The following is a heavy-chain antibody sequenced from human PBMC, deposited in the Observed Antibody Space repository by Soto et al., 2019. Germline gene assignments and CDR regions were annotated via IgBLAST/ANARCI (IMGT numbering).Heavy chain of an antibody. CDR1: GYTFTSYG. V-gene: IGHV1-18*04. CDR2: ISAYNGNT. Sequence: ASVKVSCKASGYTFTSYGISWVRQAPGQGLEWMGWISAYNGNTNYAQKLQGRVTMTTDTSTSAAYMELRSLRSDDTAVYYCARAGSVVGATHFDYWGQGTLVTVSS. D-gene: IGHD1-26*01. CDR3: ARAGSVVGATHFDY. J-gene: IGHJ4*02.